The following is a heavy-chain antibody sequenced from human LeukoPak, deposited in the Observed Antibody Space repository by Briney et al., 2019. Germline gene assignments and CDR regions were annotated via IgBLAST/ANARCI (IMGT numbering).Heavy chain of an antibody. D-gene: IGHD3-10*01. CDR1: GGTFSSYA. CDR2: IIPIFGTA. J-gene: IGHJ4*02. CDR3: ARIGPLLWFGELFSDY. V-gene: IGHV1-69*13. Sequence: SVKVSCKASGGTFSSYAISWVRQAPGQGLEWMGGIIPIFGTANYAQKFQGRVTITADESTSTAYMELSSLRSEDTAVYYCARIGPLLWFGELFSDYWGQGTLVTVSS.